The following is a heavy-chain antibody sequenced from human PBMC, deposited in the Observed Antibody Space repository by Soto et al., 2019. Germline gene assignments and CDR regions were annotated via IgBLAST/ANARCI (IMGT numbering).Heavy chain of an antibody. CDR2: INAYHGNT. D-gene: IGHD1-26*01. V-gene: IGHV1-18*01. CDR3: ARASGSAYWFDP. CDR1: GYTFTSYG. Sequence: QVQLVQSGAEVKKPGASVKVSCKASGYTFTSYGIRWVRQAPGQGLEWMGWINAYHGNTKYAQKPQGRVTMTTETSTSTAYMELRSLRSDDTAVYYCARASGSAYWFDPWGQGTLVTVSS. J-gene: IGHJ5*02.